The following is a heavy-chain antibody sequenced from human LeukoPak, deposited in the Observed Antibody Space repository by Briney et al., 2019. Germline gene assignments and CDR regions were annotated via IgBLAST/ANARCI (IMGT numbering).Heavy chain of an antibody. D-gene: IGHD3-10*01. J-gene: IGHJ4*02. Sequence: GGSLRLSCAASGFTFSRYWMSWVRQAPGKGLEGVANIKQDGSEKYYVDSVKGRFTISRDNAKNSLYLQMNSLRAEDTAVYYCARDGLWFGELHLYFDYWGQGTLVTVSS. CDR3: ARDGLWFGELHLYFDY. V-gene: IGHV3-7*01. CDR1: GFTFSRYW. CDR2: IKQDGSEK.